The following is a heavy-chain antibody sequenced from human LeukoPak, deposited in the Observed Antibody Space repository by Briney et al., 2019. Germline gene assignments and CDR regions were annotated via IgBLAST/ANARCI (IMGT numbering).Heavy chain of an antibody. J-gene: IGHJ4*02. CDR1: GFTFSNAW. D-gene: IGHD3-22*01. CDR3: TADFSHSSAWSFDY. CDR2: IRTNSEGEPT. V-gene: IGHV3-15*01. Sequence: SGGSLRLSCAASGFTFSNAWLSWVRQAPGKGLEWVGRIRTNSEGEPTDYPGPVKGRFTISRDRSRDTVYLQMDSLKTEGTAVYYCTADFSHSSAWSFDYWGRGTLVTVSS.